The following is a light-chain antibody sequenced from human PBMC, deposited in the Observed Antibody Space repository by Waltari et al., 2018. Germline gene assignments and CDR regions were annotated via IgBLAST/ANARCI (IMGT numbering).Light chain of an antibody. J-gene: IGLJ1*01. CDR2: DDS. Sequence: SYVLTQPASVSVAPGKTARITCEGNNIGGKTVHWYQLRPGQAPVLVVHDDSDRPSGIPERFSCSNSGNTATLTISGGEVGDEGDYYCQVWEGSSDHYVFGTGTAVSV. CDR1: NIGGKT. V-gene: IGLV3-21*03. CDR3: QVWEGSSDHYV.